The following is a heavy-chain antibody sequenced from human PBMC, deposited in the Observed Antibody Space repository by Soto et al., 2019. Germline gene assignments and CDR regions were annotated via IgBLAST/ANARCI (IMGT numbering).Heavy chain of an antibody. CDR3: ARGGYYDNVWGKLSDHGLDV. D-gene: IGHD3-16*01. J-gene: IGHJ6*02. CDR1: GYTFIRYG. V-gene: IGHV1-18*01. Sequence: ASVKVSCKASGYTFIRYGIAWVRQAPGQGLEWMGWISPYNDYTTYAEKLQGRVTMTADTSSKTVYMELRRLGSDDTAVYYCARGGYYDNVWGKLSDHGLDVWGQGTTVTVSS. CDR2: ISPYNDYT.